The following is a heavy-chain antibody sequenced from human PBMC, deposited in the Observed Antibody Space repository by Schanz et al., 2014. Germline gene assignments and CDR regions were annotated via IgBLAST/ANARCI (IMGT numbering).Heavy chain of an antibody. CDR1: GFTLSNSD. V-gene: IGHV3-13*01. CDR2: IGYLGDT. D-gene: IGHD1-1*01. J-gene: IGHJ4*02. CDR3: AGGTDWNLHY. Sequence: EVHLVESGGGLVKRGGSLRLSCAASGFTLSNSDMHWVRQGTGKGLEWVSTIGYLGDTYYPDSVKGRFTVSRDSGQKSWYLQMNSLRDGDAAVYYCAGGTDWNLHYWGQGALVTVSS.